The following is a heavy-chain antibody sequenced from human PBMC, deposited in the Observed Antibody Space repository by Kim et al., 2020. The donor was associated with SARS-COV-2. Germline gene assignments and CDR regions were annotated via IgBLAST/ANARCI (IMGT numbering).Heavy chain of an antibody. Sequence: YYADAVKGRFTITRNNSEDTLYLQMNSLRAEDRAVYCCAKDQSSWYFDYWGQAALVTVSS. V-gene: IGHV3-30*02. J-gene: IGHJ4*02. D-gene: IGHD6-13*01. CDR3: AKDQSSWYFDY.